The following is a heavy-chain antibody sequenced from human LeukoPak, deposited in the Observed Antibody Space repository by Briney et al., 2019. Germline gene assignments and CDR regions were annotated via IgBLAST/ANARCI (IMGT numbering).Heavy chain of an antibody. CDR3: ARVGYSYGYRPYYYYMDV. CDR1: GGSFSGYY. V-gene: IGHV4-34*01. Sequence: SETLSLTCAVYGGSFSGYYWSWIRQPPGKGLEWTGEINHSGSTNYNPSLKSRVTISVDTSKNQFSLKLSSVTAADTAVYYCARVGYSYGYRPYYYYMDVWGKGTTVTVSS. D-gene: IGHD5-18*01. J-gene: IGHJ6*03. CDR2: INHSGST.